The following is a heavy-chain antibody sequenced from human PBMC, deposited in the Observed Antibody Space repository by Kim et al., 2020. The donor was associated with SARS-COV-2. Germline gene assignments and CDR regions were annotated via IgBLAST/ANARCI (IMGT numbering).Heavy chain of an antibody. J-gene: IGHJ5*02. V-gene: IGHV4-59*01. CDR1: GGSFSSYY. CDR2: IYRSGST. Sequence: SETLSLTCTVSGGSFSSYYWSWVRQPPGKGLEWIGYIYRSGSTNYNPSLKTRVTISIDTSKYQFSLNLSSVTAADTAIYYCAGLKGYCSGPRCSNWFDPWGQGTLVTVSS. CDR3: AGLKGYCSGPRCSNWFDP. D-gene: IGHD2-15*01.